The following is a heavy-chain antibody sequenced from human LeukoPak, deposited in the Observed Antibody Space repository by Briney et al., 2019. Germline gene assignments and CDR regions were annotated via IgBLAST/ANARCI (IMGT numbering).Heavy chain of an antibody. J-gene: IGHJ5*02. CDR3: AKVGSYYDSSGYYH. CDR2: ISGSGGST. Sequence: AGGSLRLSCAASGFTFSSYAMSWVRQAPGKGLEWVSAISGSGGSTYYADSVKGRFTISRDNSKNTLYLQMNSLRAEDTAVYYCAKVGSYYDSSGYYHWGQGTLVTVSS. V-gene: IGHV3-23*01. CDR1: GFTFSSYA. D-gene: IGHD3-22*01.